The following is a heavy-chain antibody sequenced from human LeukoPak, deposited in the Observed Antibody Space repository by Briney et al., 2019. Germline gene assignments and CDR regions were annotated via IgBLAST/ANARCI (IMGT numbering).Heavy chain of an antibody. J-gene: IGHJ5*02. V-gene: IGHV1-46*01. CDR3: ARGPAYQLLGDNWFDP. Sequence: ASVKVSCKASGYTFTSYYMLWVRQAPGQGLEWMGIINPSGGSTSYAQKFQGRVTMTRDTSTSTVYMELSSLRSEDTAVYYCARGPAYQLLGDNWFDPWGQGTLVTVSS. D-gene: IGHD2-2*01. CDR1: GYTFTSYY. CDR2: INPSGGST.